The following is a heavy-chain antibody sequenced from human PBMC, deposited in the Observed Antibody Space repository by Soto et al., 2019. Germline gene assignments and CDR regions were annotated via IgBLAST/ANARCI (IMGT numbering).Heavy chain of an antibody. V-gene: IGHV3-30-3*01. CDR3: ARDGTPWEPPFDS. CDR1: GFTFSSYA. Sequence: VGSLRLSCAASGFTFSSYAMHWVRQAPGKGLEWVAVISYDGSNKYYADSVKGRFTISRDNSKNTLYLQMNSLRAEDTAVYYCARDGTPWEPPFDSWGQGTLVTSPQ. D-gene: IGHD1-26*01. J-gene: IGHJ4*02. CDR2: ISYDGSNK.